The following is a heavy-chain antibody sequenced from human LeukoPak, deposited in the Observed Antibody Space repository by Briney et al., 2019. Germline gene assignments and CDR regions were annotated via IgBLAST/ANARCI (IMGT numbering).Heavy chain of an antibody. Sequence: HPGGSLRLSCAASGFTFSSYAMSWVRQSTGKGLEWVSSTSGDGGATYYSNSVKGRFTISRDNSRNTLYLQMSSLRAEDTAVYYCAKDRPNYYGSNGHYYRRDGDYWGQGTLVTVSS. CDR1: GFTFSSYA. CDR3: AKDRPNYYGSNGHYYRRDGDY. V-gene: IGHV3-23*01. D-gene: IGHD3-22*01. J-gene: IGHJ4*02. CDR2: TSGDGGAT.